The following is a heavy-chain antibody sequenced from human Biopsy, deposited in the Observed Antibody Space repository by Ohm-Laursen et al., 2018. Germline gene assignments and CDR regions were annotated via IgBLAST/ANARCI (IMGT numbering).Heavy chain of an antibody. V-gene: IGHV4-38-2*01. CDR3: ARVGSGWAPFDK. CDR1: NSSISRGYY. J-gene: IGHJ4*02. Sequence: GTLSLTCAVSNSSISRGYYWVWIRQSPGRGLEWIGSIHHSGNTYYNPSHESRVTISVDASKTQFSLKVNSVTAADTAVYFCARVGSGWAPFDKWGPGTLVTVSS. D-gene: IGHD6-19*01. CDR2: IHHSGNT.